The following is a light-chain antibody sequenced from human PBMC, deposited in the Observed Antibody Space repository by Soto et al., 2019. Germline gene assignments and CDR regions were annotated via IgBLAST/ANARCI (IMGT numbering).Light chain of an antibody. CDR1: SRDVAFYNH. CDR2: EVN. Sequence: QPALTQPASVSGSPGQSITISCTGTSRDVAFYNHVSWYQQHPGKAPKLLIYEVNNRPSGVSHRFSGSKSGNTDSLTISGLQAEDEADYYCSSFASTHTYVFGTGTKVT. CDR3: SSFASTHTYV. V-gene: IGLV2-14*01. J-gene: IGLJ1*01.